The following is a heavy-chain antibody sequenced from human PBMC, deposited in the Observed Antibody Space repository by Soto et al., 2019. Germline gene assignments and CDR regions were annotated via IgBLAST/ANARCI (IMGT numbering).Heavy chain of an antibody. Sequence: EVPLVESGGGLIQPGGSLRLSCAASGFAVSSKYMTWVRQAPGKGLEWVSVIYGDGTTYYADSVKGRFTISRDTSKSTLYVEMNSLRAEDTAVYYCVQTTGWPGFDFWGQGTLVTVSS. V-gene: IGHV3-53*01. CDR3: VQTTGWPGFDF. CDR1: GFAVSSKY. CDR2: IYGDGTT. J-gene: IGHJ4*02. D-gene: IGHD6-19*01.